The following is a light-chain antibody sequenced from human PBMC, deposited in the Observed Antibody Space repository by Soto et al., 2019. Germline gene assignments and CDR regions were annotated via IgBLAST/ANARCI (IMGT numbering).Light chain of an antibody. CDR2: GNS. CDR1: SSNIGAGYD. J-gene: IGLJ1*01. Sequence: QPVLTQPPSVSGAPGQRVTISCTGSSSNIGAGYDVHWYQQLPGTAPKLLIYGNSNRPSGVPDRFSGSKSGTSASLDITGLQAEDEADYYCQSYDSSLSGDVFGTGTKLTVL. V-gene: IGLV1-40*01. CDR3: QSYDSSLSGDV.